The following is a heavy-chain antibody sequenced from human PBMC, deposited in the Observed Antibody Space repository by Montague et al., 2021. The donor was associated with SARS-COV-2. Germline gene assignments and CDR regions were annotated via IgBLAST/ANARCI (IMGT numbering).Heavy chain of an antibody. CDR1: GFTFSSYA. D-gene: IGHD6-13*01. V-gene: IGHV3-30*04. CDR2: ISYDGTNE. Sequence: SLRPSCAASGFTFSSYAKHWVRQAPGKGLEWAAVISYDGTNEYYADSVKGRFTIPRDNSKNTLYLQMNSLRAEDTAVYYCAREGITAAGKDFDYWGQGTLVTVSS. CDR3: AREGITAAGKDFDY. J-gene: IGHJ4*02.